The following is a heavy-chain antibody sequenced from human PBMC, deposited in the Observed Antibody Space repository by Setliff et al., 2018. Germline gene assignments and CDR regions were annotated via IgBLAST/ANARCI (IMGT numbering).Heavy chain of an antibody. V-gene: IGHV3-23*01. CDR1: GFTFSTYS. CDR3: ARPGRSNYWDSFDY. Sequence: GGSLRLSCAASGFTFSTYSMSWARQAPGKGLEWVSAISGDSVSIYYADSVRGRFTISRDNSKNTLYLQMNNLRDEDTAVYYCARPGRSNYWDSFDYWGQGTLVTVSS. D-gene: IGHD3-10*01. CDR2: ISGDSVSI. J-gene: IGHJ4*02.